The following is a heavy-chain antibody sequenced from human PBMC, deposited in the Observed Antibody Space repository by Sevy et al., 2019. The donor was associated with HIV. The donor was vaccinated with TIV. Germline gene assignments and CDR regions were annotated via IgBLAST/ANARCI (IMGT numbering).Heavy chain of an antibody. V-gene: IGHV4-34*01. CDR1: GGSFSGYY. J-gene: IGHJ6*02. CDR3: ARGEEQLGDYYYYYGMDV. D-gene: IGHD6-6*01. Sequence: SETLSLTCAVYGGSFSGYYWSWIRQPPGKGLEWIGEINHSGSTNYNPSLKSRVTISVDTSKNQFSLKLGSVTAADTAVYYCARGEEQLGDYYYYYGMDVWGQGTTVTVSS. CDR2: INHSGST.